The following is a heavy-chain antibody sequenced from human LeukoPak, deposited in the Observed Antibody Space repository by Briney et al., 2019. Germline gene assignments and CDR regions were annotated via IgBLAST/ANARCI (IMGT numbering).Heavy chain of an antibody. CDR3: ARAVLATKSEHWFDS. D-gene: IGHD2-8*01. J-gene: IGHJ5*01. Sequence: SETLSLTCIVSGGSISSFYWSWIRQPPGKGLEWIGYIYYTGSTNYNSSLKSRVTISVDTSKNQFPLNLSSVTAADTAMYYCARAVLATKSEHWFDSWGQGTLVTVSS. CDR2: IYYTGST. CDR1: GGSISSFY. V-gene: IGHV4-59*01.